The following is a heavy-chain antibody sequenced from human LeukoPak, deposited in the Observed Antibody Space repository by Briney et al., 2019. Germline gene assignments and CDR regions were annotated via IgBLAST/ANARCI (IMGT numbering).Heavy chain of an antibody. CDR3: VRDIYYYDRSDPIIVSDN. CDR2: INTYNGHT. D-gene: IGHD3-22*01. J-gene: IGHJ4*02. V-gene: IGHV1-18*01. Sequence: ASVKVSCTASGYAFTSHGISWVRQAPGQRLEWMGWINTYNGHTNYAQRLQDRVTMSRDPSTSTSYMELGSLRSDDTAVYYCVRDIYYYDRSDPIIVSDNWGQGTLVTVSS. CDR1: GYAFTSHG.